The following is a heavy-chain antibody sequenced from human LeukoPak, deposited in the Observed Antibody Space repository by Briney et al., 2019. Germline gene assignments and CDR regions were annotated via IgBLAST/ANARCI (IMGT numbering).Heavy chain of an antibody. CDR2: IYHSGST. CDR3: ARTNWYFDL. J-gene: IGHJ2*01. CDR1: GYSISSGYY. V-gene: IGHV4-38-2*01. Sequence: PSETLSLTCAVSGYSISSGYYWGWIRQPPGKGLEWTGSIYHSGSTYYNPSLKSRVTMSVGTSKNQFSLKLSSVTAADTAVYYCARTNWYFDLWGRGTLVTVSS.